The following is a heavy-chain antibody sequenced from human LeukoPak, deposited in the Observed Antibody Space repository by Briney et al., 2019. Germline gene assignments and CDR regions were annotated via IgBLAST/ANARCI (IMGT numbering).Heavy chain of an antibody. Sequence: PGGSLRLSCAASGFTFSSYAMGWVRQAPGKGLEWASSISATGVSTYFAASVRGRSTISRDNSKNTQYLQMNSLRAEDTAVYYCAKDLRYYDFWSGLADYWGQGTLVTVSS. CDR3: AKDLRYYDFWSGLADY. D-gene: IGHD3-3*01. V-gene: IGHV3-23*01. CDR2: ISATGVST. J-gene: IGHJ4*02. CDR1: GFTFSSYA.